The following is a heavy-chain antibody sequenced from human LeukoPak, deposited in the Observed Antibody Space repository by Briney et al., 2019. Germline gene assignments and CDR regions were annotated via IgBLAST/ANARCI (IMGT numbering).Heavy chain of an antibody. D-gene: IGHD5-18*01. CDR2: IYSTGST. CDR3: ARVEYSYALDY. CDR1: GGSISSGGYY. V-gene: IGHV4-61*02. Sequence: SETLSLTCTVSGGSISSGGYYWSWIRQPAGKGLEYLGRIYSTGSTNYNPSLRSRVTISVDTTKNHFSLKLSSVTAADTAVYYCARVEYSYALDYWGQGTLVTGSS. J-gene: IGHJ4*02.